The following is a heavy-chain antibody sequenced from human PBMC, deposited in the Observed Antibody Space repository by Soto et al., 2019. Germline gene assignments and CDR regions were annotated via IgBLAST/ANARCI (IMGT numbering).Heavy chain of an antibody. J-gene: IGHJ6*02. CDR1: GYSFTSYW. V-gene: IGHV5-51*01. CDR2: IYPGDSDT. Sequence: GESLKISCKGSGYSFTSYWIGWVRQMPGKGKEWMGIIYPGDSDTRYSQSFPGQVTIAADKSIRTAYLQWRSLKASDTARYYCARLAGVSTTTVNGMDVWGQGTTVPGSS. CDR3: ARLAGVSTTTVNGMDV. D-gene: IGHD4-17*01.